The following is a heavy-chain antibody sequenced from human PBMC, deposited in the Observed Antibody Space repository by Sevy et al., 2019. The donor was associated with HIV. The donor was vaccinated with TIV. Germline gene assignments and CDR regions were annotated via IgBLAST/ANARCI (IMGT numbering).Heavy chain of an antibody. V-gene: IGHV1-2*02. J-gene: IGHJ4*02. Sequence: TSVKVSCKASGYTFTDYFMHWVRQAPGQGLEWMGWINPNSGGTNYAQKFQGRVTMTRDASISTAYMELSRLRSDDTAVYYCARALPYSDSSGYYYYFDYWGQGTLVTVSS. CDR2: INPNSGGT. D-gene: IGHD3-22*01. CDR3: ARALPYSDSSGYYYYFDY. CDR1: GYTFTDYF.